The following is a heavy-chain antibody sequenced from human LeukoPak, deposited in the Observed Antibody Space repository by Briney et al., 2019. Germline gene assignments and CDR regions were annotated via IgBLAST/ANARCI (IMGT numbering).Heavy chain of an antibody. CDR3: AKSLQPQPDIVVVVAAPLDY. Sequence: SVKVSCKASGGTFSSYAISWVRQAPGQGLEWMGGIIPIFGTANYAQKFQGRVTITADESTSTAYMELSSLRSEDTAVYYCAKSLQPQPDIVVVVAAPLDYWGQGTLVTVSS. CDR1: GGTFSSYA. V-gene: IGHV1-69*13. CDR2: IIPIFGTA. J-gene: IGHJ4*02. D-gene: IGHD2-15*01.